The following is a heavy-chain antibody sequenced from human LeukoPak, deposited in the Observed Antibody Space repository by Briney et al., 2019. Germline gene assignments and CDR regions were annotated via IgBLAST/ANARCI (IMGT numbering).Heavy chain of an antibody. V-gene: IGHV4-61*08. J-gene: IGHJ3*02. CDR2: IYYSGST. CDR1: GGSISSGDYY. D-gene: IGHD1-1*01. Sequence: PSETLSLTCTVSGGSISSGDYYWRWIRRPPGKGLEWIGYIYYSGSTNYNPSLKSRVTISVDTSKNQFSLKLSSVTAADTAVYYCARDIGVTTTLDAFDIWGQGTMVTVSS. CDR3: ARDIGVTTTLDAFDI.